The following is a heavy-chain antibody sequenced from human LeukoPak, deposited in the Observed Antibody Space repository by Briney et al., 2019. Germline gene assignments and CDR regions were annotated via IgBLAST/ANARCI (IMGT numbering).Heavy chain of an antibody. Sequence: SETLSLTCAAYGGSFSGYYWSWIRQPPGKGLEWIGEINHSGSTNYNTSLKSRVTISVDTSKNQFSLKLSSVTAADTAVYYWARGRSGRSTSCSNFDYWGQGTLVTVSS. V-gene: IGHV4-34*01. CDR2: INHSGST. CDR1: GGSFSGYY. D-gene: IGHD2-2*01. CDR3: ARGRSGRSTSCSNFDY. J-gene: IGHJ4*02.